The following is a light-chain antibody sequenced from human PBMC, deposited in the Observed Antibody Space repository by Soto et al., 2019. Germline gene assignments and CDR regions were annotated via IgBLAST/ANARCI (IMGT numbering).Light chain of an antibody. CDR3: QQCYMGWT. J-gene: IGKJ1*01. Sequence: IQMTQSPSSLSASVGDTVTTTCRASQGNRDDLGWYQQNPGKAPKLLIYKASSLESGVPSRFSGSGSGTEFTLTISSLQPDDFATYYCQQCYMGWTFGQGTKVDIK. CDR1: QGNRDD. CDR2: KAS. V-gene: IGKV1-5*03.